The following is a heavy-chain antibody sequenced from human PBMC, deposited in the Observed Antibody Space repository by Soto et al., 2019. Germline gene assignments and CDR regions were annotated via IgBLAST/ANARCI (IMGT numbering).Heavy chain of an antibody. D-gene: IGHD6-13*01. J-gene: IGHJ4*02. CDR1: GFTFTIYA. Sequence: RGSMRLSCPASGFTFTIYAMSCVRRAPGEGLEWVSAISGSVVSTYYADSVKGRFTISRDNSKNTLYLQMNSLRAEDTAVYYCAARIANVIPFDYWGQGPLVTVSS. CDR2: ISGSVVST. V-gene: IGHV3-23*01. CDR3: AARIANVIPFDY.